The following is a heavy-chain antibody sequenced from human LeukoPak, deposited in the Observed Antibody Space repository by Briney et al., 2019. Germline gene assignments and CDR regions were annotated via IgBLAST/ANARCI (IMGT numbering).Heavy chain of an antibody. J-gene: IGHJ4*02. CDR3: ARDRIAAPDDFDY. Sequence: ASVKVSCKVSGYTFTDYYIHWVQQAPGQGLEWMGWVNPNNGGTNYAQKFQGRVTMTGDTSISTAYMEVSSLRSDDTAVYHCARDRIAAPDDFDYWGQGTPVTVSS. CDR2: VNPNNGGT. V-gene: IGHV1-2*02. CDR1: GYTFTDYY. D-gene: IGHD6-13*01.